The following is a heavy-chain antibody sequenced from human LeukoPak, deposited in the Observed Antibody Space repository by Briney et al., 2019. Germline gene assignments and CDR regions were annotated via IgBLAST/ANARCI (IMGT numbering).Heavy chain of an antibody. J-gene: IGHJ4*02. CDR2: IIPIFGIA. CDR3: ARATPSVLSTYFDY. CDR1: GGTFSSYA. D-gene: IGHD2-8*01. Sequence: ASVKVSCKASGGTFSSYAISWVRQAPGQGLEWMGRIIPIFGIANYAQKFQGRVTITADKSTSTAYMELSSLRSEDTAVYYCARATPSVLSTYFDYWGQGTLVTVSS. V-gene: IGHV1-69*04.